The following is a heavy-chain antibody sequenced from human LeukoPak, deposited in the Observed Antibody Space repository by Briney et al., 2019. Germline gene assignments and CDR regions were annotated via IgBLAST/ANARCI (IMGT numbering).Heavy chain of an antibody. Sequence: PGGSLRLSCAASEFSVGSNYMTWVRQAPGKGLEWVSGINWNGGSTGYADSVKGRFTISRDNAKNSLYLQMNSLRAEDTALYYCARVKTSGYYGSGSYAQYYFDYWGQGTLVTVSS. J-gene: IGHJ4*02. D-gene: IGHD3-10*01. V-gene: IGHV3-20*04. CDR2: INWNGGST. CDR1: EFSVGSNY. CDR3: ARVKTSGYYGSGSYAQYYFDY.